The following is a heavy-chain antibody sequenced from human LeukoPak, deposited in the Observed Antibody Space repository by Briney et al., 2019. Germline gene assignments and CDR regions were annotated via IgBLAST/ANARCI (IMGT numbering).Heavy chain of an antibody. V-gene: IGHV3-74*01. CDR3: SRGVISRYGFDF. CDR2: IKTDGSSA. D-gene: IGHD3-3*02. CDR1: NYTLSSYW. Sequence: GGSLRLSCAASNYTLSSYWMHWVRQAPGKGLVWVSRIKTDGSSANYADSATGRFTISRDNAKNTLYLQMNSLRAEDTAVYYCSRGVISRYGFDFGGQGTLVTVSS. J-gene: IGHJ4*02.